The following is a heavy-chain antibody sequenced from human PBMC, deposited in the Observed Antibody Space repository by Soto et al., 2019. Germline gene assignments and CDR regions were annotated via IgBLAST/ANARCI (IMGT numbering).Heavy chain of an antibody. CDR3: ASRLGELLPSY. CDR1: GGTFSSYT. D-gene: IGHD1-26*01. CDR2: VIPILGIA. J-gene: IGHJ4*02. Sequence: QVQLVQSGAEVKKPGSSVKVSCKASGGTFSSYTISWVRQAPGQGLEWMGRVIPILGIANYAQKFQGRVTITADKSTSTAYMELSSLRSEDTAVYYCASRLGELLPSYWGQGTLVTVSS. V-gene: IGHV1-69*02.